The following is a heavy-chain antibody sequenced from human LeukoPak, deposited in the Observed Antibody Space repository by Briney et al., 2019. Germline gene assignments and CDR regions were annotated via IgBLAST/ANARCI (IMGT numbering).Heavy chain of an antibody. CDR1: GYSISSGYY. J-gene: IGHJ5*02. D-gene: IGHD1-26*01. Sequence: SETLSLTCTVSGYSISSGYYWGWIRQPPGKGLEWIGSIYHSGSTYYNPSLKSRVTISPDTSKNQFSLKLTSVTAADTAVYYCTREVRSAWASFDPWGQGTLVIVSS. V-gene: IGHV4-38-2*02. CDR2: IYHSGST. CDR3: TREVRSAWASFDP.